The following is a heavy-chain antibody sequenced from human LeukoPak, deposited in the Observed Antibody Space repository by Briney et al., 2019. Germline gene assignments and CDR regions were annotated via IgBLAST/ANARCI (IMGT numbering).Heavy chain of an antibody. V-gene: IGHV4-59*08. CDR1: GGSISSYY. CDR3: ARQGSYDRSGHNWFDP. J-gene: IGHJ5*02. D-gene: IGHD3-22*01. Sequence: SETLSLTCTVSGGSISSYYWSWIRQPPGKGLEWIGSISYSGSTNYNPSLKSRVTTSVDTSKKQFSLKLTSVTAGDTAVYYCARQGSYDRSGHNWFDPWGQGTLVTVTS. CDR2: ISYSGST.